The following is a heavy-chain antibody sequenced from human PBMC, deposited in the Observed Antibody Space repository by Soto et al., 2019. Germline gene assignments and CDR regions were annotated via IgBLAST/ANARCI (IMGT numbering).Heavy chain of an antibody. J-gene: IGHJ4*02. D-gene: IGHD2-8*01. CDR3: AADATAWQQMVPSDY. CDR2: IAVGSGYT. CDR1: GFTFTSSA. V-gene: IGHV1-58*01. Sequence: SVKVSCKASGFTFTSSAFQWVRQARGQRLEWIGWIAVGSGYTNYAQRFQDRVTLTRDMSTATTYMELSRLTSEDTAIYYCAADATAWQQMVPSDYWGQGTLVTVYS.